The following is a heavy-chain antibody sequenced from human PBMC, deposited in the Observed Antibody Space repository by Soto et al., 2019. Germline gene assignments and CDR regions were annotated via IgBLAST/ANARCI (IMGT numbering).Heavy chain of an antibody. Sequence: EVKLLEAGGGLVQPGGSLRVSCVASGFTFSNYAMSWVRQVPGMGLEWDSSISGSGDDTYYADSVKGRFTISRDKSKNTLLLQKTRLRAEDTATYFRAEERLLDRSSEYLHPWGQGVLVTVSA. CDR2: ISGSGDDT. CDR1: GFTFSNYA. V-gene: IGHV3-23*01. CDR3: AEERLLDRSSEYLHP. J-gene: IGHJ5*02. D-gene: IGHD2-2*02.